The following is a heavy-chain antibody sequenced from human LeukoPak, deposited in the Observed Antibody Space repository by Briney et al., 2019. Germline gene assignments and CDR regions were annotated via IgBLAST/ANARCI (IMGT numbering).Heavy chain of an antibody. CDR3: ARADVDTTMAYFFDY. CDR2: ISYDGSNK. Sequence: GGSLRLSCAASGFTFSSYAMHWTRQAPGKGLEWVAVISYDGSNKYYADSVKGRFTISRDNSKNTLYLQMNSLRAEDTAVHYCARADVDTTMAYFFDYWGQGTLVTVSS. J-gene: IGHJ4*02. V-gene: IGHV3-30*04. D-gene: IGHD5-18*01. CDR1: GFTFSSYA.